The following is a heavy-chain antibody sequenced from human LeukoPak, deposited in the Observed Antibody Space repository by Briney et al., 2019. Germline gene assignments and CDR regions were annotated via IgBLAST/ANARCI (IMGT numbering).Heavy chain of an antibody. Sequence: SETLSLTCTVSGGSISSHYWSWIRQPPGKGLEWIGYIYYSGSTNYNPSLKSRVTISVDTSKNQFSLKLSSVTAADTAVCYCARESTGTTSNWFDPWGQGTLVTVSS. CDR1: GGSISSHY. CDR2: IYYSGST. CDR3: ARESTGTTSNWFDP. V-gene: IGHV4-59*11. J-gene: IGHJ5*02. D-gene: IGHD1-7*01.